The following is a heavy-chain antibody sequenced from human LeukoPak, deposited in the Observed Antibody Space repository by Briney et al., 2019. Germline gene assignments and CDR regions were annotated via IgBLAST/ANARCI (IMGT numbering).Heavy chain of an antibody. Sequence: SRGSLRLSCAASGFTFSSFWMSWARQGPGKGLEWVANIKQDGSEKYYVDSVKGRFTISRDNAKNSLYLQMNSLRAEDTAVYYCARDQLLRVNIAAWGPVVDYWGQGTLVTVSS. D-gene: IGHD6-6*01. V-gene: IGHV3-7*03. CDR3: ARDQLLRVNIAAWGPVVDY. J-gene: IGHJ4*02. CDR1: GFTFSSFW. CDR2: IKQDGSEK.